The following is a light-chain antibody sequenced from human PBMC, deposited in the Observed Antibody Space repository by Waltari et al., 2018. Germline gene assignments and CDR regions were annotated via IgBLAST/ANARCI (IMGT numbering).Light chain of an antibody. CDR3: CSYAGSYTVV. J-gene: IGLJ2*01. V-gene: IGLV2-11*01. CDR2: DVI. Sequence: QSALTQPRSVSGSPGQSVTISCTGTSSDVGGYNYVSWYQHHPGKAPKLLIFDVIKRPSVVPDRFSGSKSGNAPSLAISGLQAEDEADYSCCSYAGSYTVVFGGGTRLTVL. CDR1: SSDVGGYNY.